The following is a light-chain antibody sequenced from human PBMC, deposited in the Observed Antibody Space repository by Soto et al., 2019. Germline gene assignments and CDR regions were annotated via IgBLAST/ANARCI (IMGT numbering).Light chain of an antibody. J-gene: IGKJ5*01. CDR1: QSVSSSY. CDR2: GAS. V-gene: IGKV3-20*01. CDR3: QQYGSSSPIT. Sequence: EIVLTQSPGTLSLSPGERATLSCRASQSVSSSYLAWYQQKPGQAPRLLIYGASSRATGIPDRFSGSGSGTDFPLTISRLEPEDFAVYYCQQYGSSSPITFGQGTRLEMK.